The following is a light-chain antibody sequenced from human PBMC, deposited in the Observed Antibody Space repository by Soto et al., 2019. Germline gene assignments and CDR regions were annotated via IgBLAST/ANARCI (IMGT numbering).Light chain of an antibody. CDR3: QQYGSSPRT. J-gene: IGKJ1*01. Sequence: EIVLTQSPGTLSLSPGERATLSCRASQSVSSSYLAWYQQKPGQAPRLLIYGASSRATGIPDRFSGSGYGTDFTLTISRLQPEDFSVYSSQQYGSSPRTFGQGPKVDIK. CDR1: QSVSSSY. V-gene: IGKV3-20*01. CDR2: GAS.